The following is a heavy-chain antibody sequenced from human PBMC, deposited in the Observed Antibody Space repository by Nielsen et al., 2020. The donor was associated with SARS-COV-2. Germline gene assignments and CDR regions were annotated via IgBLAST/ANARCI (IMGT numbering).Heavy chain of an antibody. V-gene: IGHV4-4*07. Sequence: GSLRLSCAVYGGSFSGYYWSWIQQPAGKGLEWIGRIYTSGSTNYNPSLKSRVTMSVDTSKNQFSLKLSSVTAADTAVYYCARDLGGYCSSTSCSIYCGMDVWGQGTTVTVSS. J-gene: IGHJ6*02. D-gene: IGHD2-2*01. CDR2: IYTSGST. CDR1: GGSFSGYY. CDR3: ARDLGGYCSSTSCSIYCGMDV.